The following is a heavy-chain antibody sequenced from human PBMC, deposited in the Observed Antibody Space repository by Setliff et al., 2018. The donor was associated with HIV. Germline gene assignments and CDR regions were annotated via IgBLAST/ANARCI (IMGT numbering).Heavy chain of an antibody. V-gene: IGHV4-39*01. Sequence: SETLSLTCIVSGGSFSSSSYSWGWIRLPPGKGLEWIGSLRPSGNTYYNPSLKSRVTISVDTSKNQFSLKLSSVTAADTAVYYCVAYYDILTGYYPTGGWFDPWGQGTLVTVSS. J-gene: IGHJ5*02. CDR3: VAYYDILTGYYPTGGWFDP. D-gene: IGHD3-9*01. CDR2: LRPSGNT. CDR1: GGSFSSSSYS.